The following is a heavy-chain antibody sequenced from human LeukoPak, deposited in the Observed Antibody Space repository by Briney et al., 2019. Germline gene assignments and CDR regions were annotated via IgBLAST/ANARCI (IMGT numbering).Heavy chain of an antibody. CDR2: IYPGDSDT. J-gene: IGHJ4*02. D-gene: IGHD6-13*01. Sequence: GESLKISCKGSGYSFTSYWIGWVRPMPGKGLELMVIIYPGDSDTRYSPSFQGQVPIPADKSISTAYLQWSSLKASDTAMYYCARPILPGIAAAAHLNWGQGTLVTVSS. CDR3: ARPILPGIAAAAHLN. V-gene: IGHV5-51*01. CDR1: GYSFTSYW.